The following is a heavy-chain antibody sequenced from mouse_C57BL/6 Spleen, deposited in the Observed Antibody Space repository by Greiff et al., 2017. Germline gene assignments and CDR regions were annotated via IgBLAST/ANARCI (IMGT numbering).Heavy chain of an antibody. CDR1: GYTFTSYW. CDR2: IHPNSGST. D-gene: IGHD2-4*01. CDR3: AKFYYDYDEYYFDY. Sequence: QVQLQQSGAELVKPGASVKLSCKASGYTFTSYWMHWVKQRPGQGLEWIGMIHPNSGSTNYNEKFKSKATLTVDKSSSTAYMQLSSLTSEDSAVYYCAKFYYDYDEYYFDYWGQGTTLTVSS. V-gene: IGHV1-64*01. J-gene: IGHJ2*01.